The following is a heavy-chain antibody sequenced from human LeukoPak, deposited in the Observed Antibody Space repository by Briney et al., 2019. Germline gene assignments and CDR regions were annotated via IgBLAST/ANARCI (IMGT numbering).Heavy chain of an antibody. CDR1: GFTFSNYV. D-gene: IGHD2-2*01. Sequence: GGSLRLSCVASGFTFSNYVMNWVRQAPGKGLEWVSAINGGGDATEYADSVKGRFTISRDNSKNTLYLQMNSLRPEDTAVYYCARCTASCHANAFDVWGQGTLLTVSS. V-gene: IGHV3-23*01. CDR3: ARCTASCHANAFDV. CDR2: INGGGDAT. J-gene: IGHJ3*01.